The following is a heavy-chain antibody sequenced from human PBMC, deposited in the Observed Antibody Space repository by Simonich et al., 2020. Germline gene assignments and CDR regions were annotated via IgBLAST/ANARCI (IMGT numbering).Heavy chain of an antibody. D-gene: IGHD3-9*01. V-gene: IGHV3-7*01. CDR1: GFTFSSYW. Sequence: EVQLVESGGGLVQTGGSLRLSCAASGFTFSSYWMSWVRQATGKWLVWVAKIKQDGSEKYYVDSVKGRFTISRDTAKNSLYLQMNSLRAEDTAVYYCARFRGRYFDWLFDYWGQGTLVTVSS. CDR3: ARFRGRYFDWLFDY. J-gene: IGHJ4*02. CDR2: IKQDGSEK.